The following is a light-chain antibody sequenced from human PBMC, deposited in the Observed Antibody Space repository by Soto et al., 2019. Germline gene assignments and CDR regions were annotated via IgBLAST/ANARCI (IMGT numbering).Light chain of an antibody. V-gene: IGLV2-14*01. CDR3: SSYTSGSTVV. Sequence: QSALTQPASVSGSPGQSITISCTATTSDVGGYNYVSWYQQHPGKAPKPMIYDVSNRPSGVPNRFSGSKSGNTASLTISGLQAEDEADYYCSSYTSGSTVVFGGGTKLTVL. CDR1: TSDVGGYNY. CDR2: DVS. J-gene: IGLJ2*01.